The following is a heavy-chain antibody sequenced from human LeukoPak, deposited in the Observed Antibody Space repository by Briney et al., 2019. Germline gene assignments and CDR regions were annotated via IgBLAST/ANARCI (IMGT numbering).Heavy chain of an antibody. CDR3: AKDFGKGELLWFGELSGYFDY. CDR2: ISYDGSNK. V-gene: IGHV3-30*04. Sequence: GGSLRLSCAASGFTFSSYAMHWVRQAPGKGLEWVAVISYDGSNKYYADSVKGRFTISRDNSKNTLYLQMNSLRAEDTAVYYCAKDFGKGELLWFGELSGYFDYWGQGTLVTVSS. D-gene: IGHD3-10*01. J-gene: IGHJ4*02. CDR1: GFTFSSYA.